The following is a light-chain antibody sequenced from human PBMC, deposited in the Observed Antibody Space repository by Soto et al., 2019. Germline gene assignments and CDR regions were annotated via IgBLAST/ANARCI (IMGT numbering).Light chain of an antibody. CDR2: DVS. Sequence: QSALTQPASVSGSPGQSITISCTGTSSDVGAYNYVSWYQQHPGKAPKLMIYDVSDRPSRISNRFSGSKSGNAASLTISGLQTEDEADYYCSSYTTSSTVVFGGGTKVTVL. CDR3: SSYTTSSTVV. J-gene: IGLJ2*01. CDR1: SSDVGAYNY. V-gene: IGLV2-14*03.